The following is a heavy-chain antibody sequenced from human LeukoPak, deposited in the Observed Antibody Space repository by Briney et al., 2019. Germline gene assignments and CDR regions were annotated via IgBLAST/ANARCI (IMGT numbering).Heavy chain of an antibody. J-gene: IGHJ6*03. D-gene: IGHD3-22*01. CDR2: ISGSGGST. V-gene: IGHV3-23*01. Sequence: GGSLRLSCAASGFTFSSYGMSWVRQAPGKGLEWVSAISGSGGSTYYADSVKGRFTISRDNSKNTLYLQMNSLRAEDTAVYYCAKDLFLATYYYDSSGYCMDVWGKGTTVTVSS. CDR3: AKDLFLATYYYDSSGYCMDV. CDR1: GFTFSSYG.